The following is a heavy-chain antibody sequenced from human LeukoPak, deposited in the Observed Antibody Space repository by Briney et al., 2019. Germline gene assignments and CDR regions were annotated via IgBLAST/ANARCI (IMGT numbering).Heavy chain of an antibody. CDR2: ISSSGSTI. CDR1: GFTFSDYY. D-gene: IGHD4-17*01. V-gene: IGHV3-11*01. Sequence: GGSLRLSCAASGFTFSDYYTSWIRQAPGKGLEWVSYISSSGSTIYYADSVKGRFTISRDNAKNSLYLQMNSLRAEDTAVYYCAGTTVTTDWFDPWGQGTLVTVSS. J-gene: IGHJ5*02. CDR3: AGTTVTTDWFDP.